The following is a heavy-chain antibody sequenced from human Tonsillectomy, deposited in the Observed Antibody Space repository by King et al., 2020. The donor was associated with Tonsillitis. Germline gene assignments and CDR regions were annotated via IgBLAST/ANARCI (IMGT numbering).Heavy chain of an antibody. V-gene: IGHV4-39*01. CDR3: ARLGGRGSGSYYNWFDP. Sequence: QLQESGPGLVKPSETLSLTCTVSGGSISSSSYYWGWIRQPPGKGLEWIGRIYYSGSTYYNPSLKSRVTISVDTSKNQFSLKLSSVTAADTALYYCARLGGRGSGSYYNWFDPWGQGTLVTVSS. CDR2: IYYSGST. D-gene: IGHD3-10*01. J-gene: IGHJ5*02. CDR1: GGSISSSSYY.